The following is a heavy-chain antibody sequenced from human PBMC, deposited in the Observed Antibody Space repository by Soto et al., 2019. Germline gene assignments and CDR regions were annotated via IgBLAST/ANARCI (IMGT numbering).Heavy chain of an antibody. CDR2: IVVGSGNT. CDR1: GFTFTSSA. V-gene: IGHV1-58*01. CDR3: AAPPPGYDFWRGYYNTYYYYGMDV. Sequence: SLKVSCKASGFTFTSSAVQWVRQARGQRLEWIGWIVVGSGNTNYAQKFQERVTITRDMSTSTAYMELSSLRSEDTAVYYCAAPPPGYDFWRGYYNTYYYYGMDVWGQGTTVTVSS. J-gene: IGHJ6*02. D-gene: IGHD3-3*01.